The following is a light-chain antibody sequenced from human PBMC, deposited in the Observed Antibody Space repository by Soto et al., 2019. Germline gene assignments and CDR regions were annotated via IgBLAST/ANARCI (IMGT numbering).Light chain of an antibody. J-gene: IGKJ4*01. Sequence: EIVLTQSPATLSLSPGERATLSCRASQSVSRYLAWYQQKPGQAPRLLIYDASNRATGIPARFSGSGSGTDFTLTISRLEPEDFAVYYCQQRGNWPALTFGGGTKLEIK. CDR2: DAS. CDR1: QSVSRY. CDR3: QQRGNWPALT. V-gene: IGKV3-11*01.